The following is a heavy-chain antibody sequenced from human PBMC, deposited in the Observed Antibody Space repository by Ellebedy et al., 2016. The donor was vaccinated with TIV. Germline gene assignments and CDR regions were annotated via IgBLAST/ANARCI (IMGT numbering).Heavy chain of an antibody. D-gene: IGHD3-10*01. CDR2: INSDGSRT. CDR1: GFTFSSYW. J-gene: IGHJ4*02. CDR3: ASRGVAVQGADY. Sequence: PGGSLRLSCAASGFTFSSYWMHWVRQAPGKGLVWVSLINSDGSRTTYADSVKGRFTISRDNAKNTLYLQMNSLRAEDTAVYHCASRGVAVQGADYWGQGTLVTVSS. V-gene: IGHV3-74*01.